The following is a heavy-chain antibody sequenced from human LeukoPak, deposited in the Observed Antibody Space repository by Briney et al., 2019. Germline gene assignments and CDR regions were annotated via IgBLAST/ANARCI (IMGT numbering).Heavy chain of an antibody. J-gene: IGHJ3*02. CDR2: INHSGST. CDR3: ARLGWLLWFGELFGAFDI. CDR1: GGSFSGYY. V-gene: IGHV4-34*01. Sequence: SETLSLTRAVYGGSFSGYYWSWIRQPPGKGLEWIGEINHSGSTNYNPSLKSRVTISVDTSKNQFSLKLSSVTAADTAVYYCARLGWLLWFGELFGAFDIWGQGTMVTVSS. D-gene: IGHD3-10*01.